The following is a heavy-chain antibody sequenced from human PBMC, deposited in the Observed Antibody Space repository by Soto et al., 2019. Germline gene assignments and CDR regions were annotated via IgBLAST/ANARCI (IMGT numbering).Heavy chain of an antibody. CDR3: ARNVPVTALGY. V-gene: IGHV3-66*01. Sequence: EVRLVESGGGLVQPGGSLRLSCAASGVTVGNNYMSWVRQAPGKGLEWVSVTYSGGDTRYADSVKGRFTMSRDSTKKTRNLQRDSLRAKDTDVYLCARNVPVTALGYWGQGSLVTVSS. CDR2: TYSGGDT. CDR1: GVTVGNNY. D-gene: IGHD4-17*01. J-gene: IGHJ4*02.